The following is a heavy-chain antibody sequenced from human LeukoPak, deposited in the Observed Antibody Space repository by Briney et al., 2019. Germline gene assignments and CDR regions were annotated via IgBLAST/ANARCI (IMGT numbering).Heavy chain of an antibody. J-gene: IGHJ3*02. D-gene: IGHD2-2*01. V-gene: IGHV3-53*01. CDR2: IYSGGTT. CDR1: GYTVSTDY. Sequence: GGSLRLSCAASGYTVSTDYMSWVRQAPGKGLEWVSVIYSGGTTHYADSVRGRFTISRDNSKDTLYLQMNSLRPEDTAVYYCARASSVVVPAASAFDIWGQGTMVTVSS. CDR3: ARASSVVVPAASAFDI.